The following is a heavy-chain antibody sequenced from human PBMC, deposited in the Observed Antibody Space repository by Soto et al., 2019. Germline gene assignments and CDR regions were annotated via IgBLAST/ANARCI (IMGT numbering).Heavy chain of an antibody. CDR1: GGSIGSYY. CDR3: ARVRFWINVYYFDY. V-gene: IGHV4-4*07. D-gene: IGHD3-3*01. Sequence: SETLSLTCSVSGGSIGSYYWTWIRLPAGKGLEYIGRIYPSGSTDYNPSLKSRVSMSVDTSKKQVYLKMTSLTAADTAIYYCARVRFWINVYYFDYWGQGTLVTVSS. CDR2: IYPSGST. J-gene: IGHJ4*02.